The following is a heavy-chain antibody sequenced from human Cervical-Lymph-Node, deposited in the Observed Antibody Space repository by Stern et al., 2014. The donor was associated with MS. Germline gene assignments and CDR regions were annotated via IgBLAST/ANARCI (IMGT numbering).Heavy chain of an antibody. CDR3: ARTLYGGYPHNYYYYGMDV. CDR2: IIPIFGTA. V-gene: IGHV1-69*01. Sequence: VQLVESGAEVKKPGSSVKVSCKASGGTFSSYAISWVRQAPGQGLEWMGGIIPIFGTANYAKKFQGRVTITADESTSTAYMELSSLRSEDTAVYYCARTLYGGYPHNYYYYGMDVWGQGTTVTVSS. CDR1: GGTFSSYA. D-gene: IGHD5-12*01. J-gene: IGHJ6*02.